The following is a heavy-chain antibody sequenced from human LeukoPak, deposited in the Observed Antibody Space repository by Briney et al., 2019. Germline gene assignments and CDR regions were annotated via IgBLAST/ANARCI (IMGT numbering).Heavy chain of an antibody. Sequence: SETLSLTCTVSGGSISSSTYYWGWIRQTPGKGLEYIASIDYSGSTYYNPSLKSRVTISVDTSKNQFSLKLSSVTAADTAVYYCARGSPYHFWGQGTLVTVSS. J-gene: IGHJ4*02. CDR2: IDYSGST. CDR1: GGSISSSTYY. CDR3: ARGSPYHF. D-gene: IGHD2-2*01. V-gene: IGHV4-39*01.